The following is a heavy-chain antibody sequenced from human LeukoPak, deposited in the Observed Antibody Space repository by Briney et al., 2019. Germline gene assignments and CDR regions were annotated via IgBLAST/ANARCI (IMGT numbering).Heavy chain of an antibody. CDR2: ISSSSSYI. CDR3: ARGPKIRGYSYGYYYYYYMDV. J-gene: IGHJ6*03. CDR1: GFTFSSYS. V-gene: IGHV3-21*01. Sequence: PGGSLRLSCAASGFTFSSYSMNWVRQAPGKGLEWVSSISSSSSYIYYADSVKGQLTISRDIANTSLYLQMNSLRAEDTAVYYCARGPKIRGYSYGYYYYYYMDVWGKGTTVTVSS. D-gene: IGHD5-18*01.